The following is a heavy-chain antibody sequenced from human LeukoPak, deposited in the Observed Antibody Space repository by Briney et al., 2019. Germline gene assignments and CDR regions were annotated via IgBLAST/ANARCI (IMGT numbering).Heavy chain of an antibody. CDR1: GFTFSSYA. Sequence: GGSLRLSCAASGFTFSSYAMHWVRQAPGKGLEWVAVISYDGSNKYYADSVKGRFTISRDNSKNTLYLQMNSLRAEDTAVYYCARDGHDFWSGYYGYYFDYWGQGTLVTVSS. CDR3: ARDGHDFWSGYYGYYFDY. D-gene: IGHD3-3*01. V-gene: IGHV3-30-3*01. CDR2: ISYDGSNK. J-gene: IGHJ4*02.